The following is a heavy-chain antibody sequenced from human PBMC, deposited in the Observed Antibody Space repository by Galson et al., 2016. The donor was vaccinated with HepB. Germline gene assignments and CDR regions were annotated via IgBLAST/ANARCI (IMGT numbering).Heavy chain of an antibody. J-gene: IGHJ6*02. D-gene: IGHD3-10*01. Sequence: SVKVSCKASGYTFTSYAMHWVRQAPGQRLEWMGWINAGNGNTKYSQKFQGRVTITRDTSASTAYMELSSLRSEDTAVYYCARDRGGFGHQNYYYGMDVWGQGTTVTVSS. CDR3: ARDRGGFGHQNYYYGMDV. CDR1: GYTFTSYA. CDR2: INAGNGNT. V-gene: IGHV1-3*01.